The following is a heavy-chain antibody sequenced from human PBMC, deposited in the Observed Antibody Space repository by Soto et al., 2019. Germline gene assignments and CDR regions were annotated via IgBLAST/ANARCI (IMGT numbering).Heavy chain of an antibody. CDR1: GCSISSRDYY. CDR3: ARYPPPRTIFGVDNYYGMDV. D-gene: IGHD3-3*01. CDR2: IYASGST. V-gene: IGHV4-30-4*08. Sequence: TLSLTCIVAGCSISSRDYYWSWIRQPPAQGPERIVYIYASGSTYDNPSLKSQVTIAVDTAKSHFSLKPSSVTAADTAAYYCARYPPPRTIFGVDNYYGMDVWGQGTTVTGSS. J-gene: IGHJ6*02.